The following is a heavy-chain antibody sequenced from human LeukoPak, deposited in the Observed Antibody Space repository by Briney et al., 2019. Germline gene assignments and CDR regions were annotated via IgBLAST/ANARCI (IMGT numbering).Heavy chain of an antibody. CDR1: GFTFGSSA. CDR3: AKGPYYDFWSGSSEGMDV. Sequence: GGSLRLSCAASGFTFGSSAMSWVRQAPGKGLEWVSAFSGSGGSTYYADSVKGRFTISRDISKNTLYLQMNSLRAEDTAVYYRAKGPYYDFWSGSSEGMDVWGQGTTVTVSS. J-gene: IGHJ6*02. CDR2: FSGSGGST. D-gene: IGHD3-3*01. V-gene: IGHV3-23*01.